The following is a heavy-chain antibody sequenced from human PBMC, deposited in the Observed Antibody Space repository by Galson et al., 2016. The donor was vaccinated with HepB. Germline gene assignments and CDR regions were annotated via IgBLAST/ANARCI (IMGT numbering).Heavy chain of an antibody. J-gene: IGHJ4*02. CDR2: IKEDGSER. V-gene: IGHV3-7*01. CDR1: GYRFSGQA. Sequence: SLRLSCAASGYRFSGQAMHWVRQAPGKGLEWVANIKEDGSERYFVDSVKGRFTVSRDNAKNSLYLQMNSLRVDDTAVYYCARDRRSSGWYNDYWGQGTLVTVSS. D-gene: IGHD6-19*01. CDR3: ARDRRSSGWYNDY.